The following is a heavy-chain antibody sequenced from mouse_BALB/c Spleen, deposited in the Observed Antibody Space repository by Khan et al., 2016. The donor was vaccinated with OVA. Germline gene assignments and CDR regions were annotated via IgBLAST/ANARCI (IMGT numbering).Heavy chain of an antibody. J-gene: IGHJ2*01. D-gene: IGHD1-1*01. V-gene: IGHV5-17*02. CDR1: GFTFSSYG. CDR3: ATSYYYGYYFDY. Sequence: EVQLLETGGGLVQPGGSRKLSCAASGFTFSSYGMHWVRQAPEKGQEWVAYISGDSSTIYYADTVKGRFTISRDNPKNTLFLQMTSLMSEDTAMYYCATSYYYGYYFDYWGPGTTLTVSS. CDR2: ISGDSSTI.